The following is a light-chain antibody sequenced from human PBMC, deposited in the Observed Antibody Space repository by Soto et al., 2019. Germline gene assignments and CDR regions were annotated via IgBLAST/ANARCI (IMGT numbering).Light chain of an antibody. CDR3: LQDYSYPRT. V-gene: IGKV1-6*01. CDR1: QGIRND. CDR2: ATS. J-gene: IGKJ1*01. Sequence: AIQMTQSPSSLSASVGDRVTIICRASQGIRNDLGWYQQRPGKAPKLLIYATSNLQSGDPARFSGSGSGTDFTLTISSLQPEDFATYYCLQDYSYPRTFGQGTKVEIK.